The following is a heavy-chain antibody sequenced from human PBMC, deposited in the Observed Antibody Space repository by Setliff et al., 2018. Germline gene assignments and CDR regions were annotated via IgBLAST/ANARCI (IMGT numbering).Heavy chain of an antibody. CDR1: GGSFSGYY. CDR2: INHSGST. V-gene: IGHV4-34*01. D-gene: IGHD3-22*01. Sequence: SETLSLTCAVYGGSFSGYYWSWIRQPPGKGLEWIGKINHSGSTNYNPSLKSRVTISVDTSKNQFSLKLSSVTAADTAVYYCARDSGYYLYYFDYWGQGTLVTVSS. CDR3: ARDSGYYLYYFDY. J-gene: IGHJ4*02.